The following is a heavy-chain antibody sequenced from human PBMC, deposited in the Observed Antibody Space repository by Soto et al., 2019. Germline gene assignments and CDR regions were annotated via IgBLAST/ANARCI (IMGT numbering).Heavy chain of an antibody. CDR3: ASPKIAFYNWFDP. V-gene: IGHV4-39*01. D-gene: IGHD3-3*02. J-gene: IGHJ5*02. CDR1: GGSISSSSYY. Sequence: PSETLSLTCTVSGGSISSSSYYGGGIRQPPGKGLEWIGSIYYSGSTYYNPSLKSRVTISVDTSKNQFSLKLSSVTAADTAVYYCASPKIAFYNWFDPWGQGTLVTVSS. CDR2: IYYSGST.